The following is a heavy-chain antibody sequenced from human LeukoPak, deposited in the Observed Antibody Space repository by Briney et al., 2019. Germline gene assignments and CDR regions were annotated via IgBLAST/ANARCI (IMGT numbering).Heavy chain of an antibody. J-gene: IGHJ3*02. Sequence: PSETLSLTCTVSGGSISSYYWSWIRQPAGKGLEWIGRIYTSGSTNYNPSLKSRVTMSVDTSKNQFSLKLSSVTAADTAVYYCASSIAAAGTGRGAFDIWGQETMVTVSS. CDR3: ASSIAAAGTGRGAFDI. CDR1: GGSISSYY. D-gene: IGHD6-13*01. V-gene: IGHV4-4*07. CDR2: IYTSGST.